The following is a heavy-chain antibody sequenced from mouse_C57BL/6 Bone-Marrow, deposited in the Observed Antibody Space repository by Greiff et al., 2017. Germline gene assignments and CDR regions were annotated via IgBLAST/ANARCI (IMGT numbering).Heavy chain of an antibody. J-gene: IGHJ1*03. CDR3: ARAYYYGSSYEYFDV. Sequence: EVQLVESEGGLVQPGSSMKLSCTASGFTFSDYYMAWVRQVPEKGLEWVANINYDGSSTYYLDSLKSRFIISRDNAKNILYLQMSSLKSEDTATYYCARAYYYGSSYEYFDVWGTGTTVTVSS. CDR1: GFTFSDYY. V-gene: IGHV5-16*01. CDR2: INYDGSST. D-gene: IGHD1-1*01.